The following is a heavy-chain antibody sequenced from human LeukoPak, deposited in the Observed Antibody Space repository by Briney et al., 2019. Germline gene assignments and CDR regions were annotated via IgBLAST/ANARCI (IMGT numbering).Heavy chain of an antibody. CDR3: ARPSDY. Sequence: PSETLSLTCTVSGGAISSDNYYWGWIRQPPGKGLEWIGSINYSGTTYYNPSLKSRVSISVDTSRTQFSLRLSSVTAADTAVYYCARPSDYWGQGTLVTVSS. J-gene: IGHJ4*02. CDR2: INYSGTT. V-gene: IGHV4-39*01. CDR1: GGAISSDNYY.